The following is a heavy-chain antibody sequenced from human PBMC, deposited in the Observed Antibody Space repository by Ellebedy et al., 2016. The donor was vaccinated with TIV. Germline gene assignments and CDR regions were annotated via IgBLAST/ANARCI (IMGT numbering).Heavy chain of an antibody. D-gene: IGHD1-14*01. CDR1: RYTFSNYG. Sequence: ASSVKVSCKAPRYTFSNYGVTWVRRAPGQGLEWMGWISPHTGNTNYAQKLQGRVTMTTDTSTSTAYMELRSLRSDDTAVYYCARRNYFFDSWGQGTLVTVSS. CDR3: ARRNYFFDS. CDR2: ISPHTGNT. V-gene: IGHV1-18*04. J-gene: IGHJ4*02.